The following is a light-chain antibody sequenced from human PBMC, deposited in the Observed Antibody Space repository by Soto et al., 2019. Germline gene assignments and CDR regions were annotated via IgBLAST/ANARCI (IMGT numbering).Light chain of an antibody. J-gene: IGKJ3*01. CDR1: QSVGSK. Sequence: EIVMTQSPATLSVSPGERASLSCRASQSVGSKLAWYKHKPGQAPRLLIYDASTMATGFPARFSGSGSGTEFTLTISSLQPEDFAVYYCQQYNNWPPFTFGPGTKVDIK. CDR2: DAS. CDR3: QQYNNWPPFT. V-gene: IGKV3-15*01.